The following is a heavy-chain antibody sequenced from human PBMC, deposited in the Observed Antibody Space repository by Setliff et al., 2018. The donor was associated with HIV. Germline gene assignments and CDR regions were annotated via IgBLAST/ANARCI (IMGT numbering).Heavy chain of an antibody. D-gene: IGHD4-17*01. V-gene: IGHV4-39*01. J-gene: IGHJ4*02. Sequence: SETLSLTCTVSGGSISSSSYYWGWIRQPPGKGLEWIGCIYQSGGTYYNVSLKSRVIISVDTSKNQFSLKLYSVTAADTAVYYCARHPTVTSFQIDSWGQGTLVTVSS. CDR3: ARHPTVTSFQIDS. CDR2: IYQSGGT. CDR1: GGSISSSSYY.